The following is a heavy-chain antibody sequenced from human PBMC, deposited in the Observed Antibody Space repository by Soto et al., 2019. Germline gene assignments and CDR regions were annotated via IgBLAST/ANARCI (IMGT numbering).Heavy chain of an antibody. V-gene: IGHV3-30-3*01. Sequence: LRLSCSASGFTFSSYAMHWVRQAPGKGLEWVAVISYDGSNKYYADSVKGRFTISRDNSKNTLYLQMNSLRAEDTAVYYCARDYGSTYYDILTGYHYANWFDPWGQGTLVTVSS. J-gene: IGHJ5*02. CDR3: ARDYGSTYYDILTGYHYANWFDP. D-gene: IGHD3-9*01. CDR2: ISYDGSNK. CDR1: GFTFSSYA.